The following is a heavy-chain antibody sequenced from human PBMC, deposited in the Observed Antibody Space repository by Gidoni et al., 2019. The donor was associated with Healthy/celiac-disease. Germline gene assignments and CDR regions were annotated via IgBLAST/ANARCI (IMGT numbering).Heavy chain of an antibody. CDR1: GGTFSSYA. Sequence: QVQQVQSGAEVKKPGSSAKGSCQAYGGTFSSYAISWVRQAPGQGLEWMGGIIPICGTANYAQKFQGRVTITADESTSTAYMELSSLRSDDMAVYYCARAADYYDSSGYYPSNCFDLWGQGTLVTVSS. CDR2: IIPICGTA. D-gene: IGHD3-22*01. CDR3: ARAADYYDSSGYYPSNCFDL. J-gene: IGHJ5*02. V-gene: IGHV1-69*01.